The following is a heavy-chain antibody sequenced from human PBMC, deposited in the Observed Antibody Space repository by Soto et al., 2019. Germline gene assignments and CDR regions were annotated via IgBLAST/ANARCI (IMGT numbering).Heavy chain of an antibody. V-gene: IGHV4-39*01. CDR1: GGSISSSSYY. D-gene: IGHD1-26*01. J-gene: IGHJ5*02. CDR2: IYYSGST. Sequence: SETLSLTCTVSGGSISSSSYYWGWIRQPPGKGLEWIGSIYYSGSTYYNPSLKSRVTISVDTSKNQFSLKLSSVTAADTAVYYCARLLNWFDPWGQGTLVTVSS. CDR3: ARLLNWFDP.